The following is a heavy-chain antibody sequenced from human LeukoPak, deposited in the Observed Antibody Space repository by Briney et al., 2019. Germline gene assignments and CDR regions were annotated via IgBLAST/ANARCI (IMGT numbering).Heavy chain of an antibody. V-gene: IGHV1-8*01. D-gene: IGHD4-4*01. J-gene: IGHJ4*02. CDR2: MNPNSGNT. CDR1: GYTFTSYD. Sequence: ASVKVSCKASGYTFTSYDINWVRQATGQGLEWMGWMNPNSGNTGYAQEFQGRVTMTRNTSISTAYMELSSLRSEDTAVYYCARGGTTVTTADYWGQGTLVTVSS. CDR3: ARGGTTVTTADY.